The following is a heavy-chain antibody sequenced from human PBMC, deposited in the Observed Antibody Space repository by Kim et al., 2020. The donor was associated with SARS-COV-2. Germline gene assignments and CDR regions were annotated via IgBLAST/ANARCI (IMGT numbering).Heavy chain of an antibody. V-gene: IGHV3-23*01. J-gene: IGHJ6*03. D-gene: IGHD6-13*01. CDR1: GFTFSSYA. CDR3: ANLRGSWYLSAYYMDV. CDR2: ISGSGGST. Sequence: GGSLRLSCAASGFTFSSYAMSWVRQAPGKGLEWVSAISGSGGSTYYADSVKGRFTISRDNSKNTLYLQMNSLRAEDTAVYYCANLRGSWYLSAYYMDVWGKGTTVTVSS.